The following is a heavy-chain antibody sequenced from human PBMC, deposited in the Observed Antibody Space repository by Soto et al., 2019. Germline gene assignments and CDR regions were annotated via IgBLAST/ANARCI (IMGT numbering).Heavy chain of an antibody. CDR3: AKDPPTSSGWSRYFDS. D-gene: IGHD6-19*01. Sequence: PGGSLRLSCAASGFTFSSYAMSWVRQAPGKGLEWVSAISGSGASTYYADSVKGRFTISRDNSKNTLYLQMNSLRAEDTAVYYCAKDPPTSSGWSRYFDSWGQGTLVTVSS. CDR2: ISGSGAST. J-gene: IGHJ4*02. CDR1: GFTFSSYA. V-gene: IGHV3-23*01.